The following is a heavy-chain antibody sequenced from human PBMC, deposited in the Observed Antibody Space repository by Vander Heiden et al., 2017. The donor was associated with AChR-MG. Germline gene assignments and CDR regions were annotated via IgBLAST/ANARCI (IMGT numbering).Heavy chain of an antibody. Sequence: QLQLQESGPGLVKPSETLSLTCTVSGGSISSSSYYWGWIRQHPGKGLEWIGSIYYSGRTYDNPSLKSRVTISVDTSKNQFSLKLSSVTAADTAVYYCASRRSSDWYGKADYGMDVWGQGTTVTVSS. CDR2: IYYSGRT. J-gene: IGHJ6*02. CDR1: GGSISSSSYY. CDR3: ASRRSSDWYGKADYGMDV. V-gene: IGHV4-39*01. D-gene: IGHD6-19*01.